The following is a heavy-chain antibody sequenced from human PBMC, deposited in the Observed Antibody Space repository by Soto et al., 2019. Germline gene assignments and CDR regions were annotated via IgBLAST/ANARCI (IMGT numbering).Heavy chain of an antibody. J-gene: IGHJ6*03. CDR1: GFTFSGSA. V-gene: IGHV3-73*01. Sequence: EVQLVESGGGLVQPGGSLKLSCAASGFTFSGSAMHWVRQASGKGLEWVGRIRSKPNNYATAYGASVKGRFTISRDDTNTTAYLQMNSVKTEDTAVYYCSRQASDFWSGKPQYYMDVWGKGTTVTVSS. CDR2: IRSKPNNYAT. D-gene: IGHD3-3*01. CDR3: SRQASDFWSGKPQYYMDV.